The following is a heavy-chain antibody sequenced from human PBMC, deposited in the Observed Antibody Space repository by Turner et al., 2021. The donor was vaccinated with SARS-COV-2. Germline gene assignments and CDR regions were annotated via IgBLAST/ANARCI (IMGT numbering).Heavy chain of an antibody. D-gene: IGHD3-3*01. CDR2: ISRTSSYI. Sequence: VNGVEAGGGLVTLGGSGRLSCAASGFTFSSYSMNWVRQAPQHGLDYLSSISRTSSYIYYADSVKGRFTISRDNAKPSLYLPMNNLPSYAPALYFCARAHDFWSGYHPYVLDVWGQGTTVTVSS. J-gene: IGHJ6*02. CDR1: GFTFSSYS. CDR3: ARAHDFWSGYHPYVLDV. V-gene: IGHV3-21*01.